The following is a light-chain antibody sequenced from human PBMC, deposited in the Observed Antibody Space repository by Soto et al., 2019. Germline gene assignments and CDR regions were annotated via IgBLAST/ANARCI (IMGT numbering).Light chain of an antibody. CDR1: QSVSSN. CDR2: GAS. V-gene: IGKV3-15*01. J-gene: IGKJ4*01. CDR3: QQYNNWPLT. Sequence: EIVMTQSPATLSVSPGESATLSCRASQSVSSNLACYQQKPGQAPRLLIYGASTRDTGIPARVSGSGSGTESTLTISSLQSEDFPVYYCQQYNNWPLTFGGGTKVESK.